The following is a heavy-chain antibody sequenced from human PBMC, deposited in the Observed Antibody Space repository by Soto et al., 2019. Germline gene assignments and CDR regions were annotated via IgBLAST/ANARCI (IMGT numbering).Heavy chain of an antibody. CDR2: IYHSGSA. J-gene: IGHJ2*01. CDR3: ARDLREVEYWYFDL. CDR1: GGSISSGGYS. V-gene: IGHV4-30-2*01. Sequence: QLQLQESGSGLVKPSQTLSLTCAVSGGSISSGGYSWSWIRQPPGKGLEWIGYIYHSGSAYYNPSFKSRVTISVDRSKNQFSLKLSSVTAADTAVYYCARDLREVEYWYFDLWGRGTLVTVSS. D-gene: IGHD1-26*01.